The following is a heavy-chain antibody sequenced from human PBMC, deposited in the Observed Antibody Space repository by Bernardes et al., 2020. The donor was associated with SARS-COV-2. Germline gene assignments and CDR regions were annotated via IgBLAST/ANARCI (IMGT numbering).Heavy chain of an antibody. Sequence: GGSLRLSCAASGFTFSDHYMDWVRQAPGKGLEWVGRTRNKANSYTTEYAASVKGRFTISRDDSKNSLYLQMNSLKTEDTAVYYCAREDGSRGYSGYDQDYYYYGMDVWGQGTTVTVSS. CDR3: AREDGSRGYSGYDQDYYYYGMDV. D-gene: IGHD5-12*01. CDR2: TRNKANSYTT. CDR1: GFTFSDHY. J-gene: IGHJ6*02. V-gene: IGHV3-72*01.